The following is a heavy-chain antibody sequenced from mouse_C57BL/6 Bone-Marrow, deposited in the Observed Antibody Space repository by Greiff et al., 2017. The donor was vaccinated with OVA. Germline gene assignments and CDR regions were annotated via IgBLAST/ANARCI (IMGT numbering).Heavy chain of an antibody. V-gene: IGHV14-3*01. Sequence: VHVKQSVAELVRPGASVKLSCTASGFNIKNTYMHWVKQRPEQGLEWIGRIDPANGNTKYAPKFQGKATITADTSSNTAYLQLSSLTSEDTAIYYCARDYYGIRDYFDYWGQGTTLTVSS. J-gene: IGHJ2*01. CDR3: ARDYYGIRDYFDY. CDR2: IDPANGNT. CDR1: GFNIKNTY. D-gene: IGHD1-1*01.